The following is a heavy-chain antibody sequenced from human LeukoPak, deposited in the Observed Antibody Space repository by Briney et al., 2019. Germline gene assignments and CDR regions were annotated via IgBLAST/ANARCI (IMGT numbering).Heavy chain of an antibody. CDR3: ASIVVVTAIPGYFDY. Sequence: ASVKVSCKASGYTFTGYYIHWVRQAPGQGLEWMGWINPNSGGTNYAQKFQGRVTMTRNTSISTAYMELSSLRSEDTAVYYCASIVVVTAIPGYFDYWGQGTLVTVSS. CDR2: INPNSGGT. D-gene: IGHD2-21*02. V-gene: IGHV1-2*02. CDR1: GYTFTGYY. J-gene: IGHJ4*02.